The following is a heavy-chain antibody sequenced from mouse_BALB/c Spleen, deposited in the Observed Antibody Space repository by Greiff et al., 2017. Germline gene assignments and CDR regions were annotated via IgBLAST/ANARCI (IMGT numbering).Heavy chain of an antibody. Sequence: EVQLVESGGGLVKPGGSLKLSCAASGFTFSSYAMSWVRQTPEKRLEWVASISSGGSTYYPDSVKGRFTISRDNARNILYLQMSSLRSEDTAMYYCARGRYGDYWGQGTTLTVSS. J-gene: IGHJ2*01. V-gene: IGHV5-6-5*01. CDR3: ARGRYGDY. CDR1: GFTFSSYA. D-gene: IGHD2-10*02. CDR2: ISSGGST.